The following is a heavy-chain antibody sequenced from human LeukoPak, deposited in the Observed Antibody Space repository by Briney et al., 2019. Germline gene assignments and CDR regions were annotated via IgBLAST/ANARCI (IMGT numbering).Heavy chain of an antibody. CDR3: ARSSGEQQP. CDR2: IYYSGST. CDR1: GGSISSHY. J-gene: IGHJ5*02. Sequence: PSETLSLTCTVSGGSISSHYWSWIRQPPGKGLEWIGYIYYSGSTNYNPSLKSRVTISVDTSKNQFSLKPSSVTAADTAVYYCARSSGEQQPWGQGTLVTVSS. D-gene: IGHD3-10*01. V-gene: IGHV4-59*11.